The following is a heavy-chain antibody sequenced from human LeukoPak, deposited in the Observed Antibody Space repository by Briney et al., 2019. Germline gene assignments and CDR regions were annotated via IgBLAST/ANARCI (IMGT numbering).Heavy chain of an antibody. J-gene: IGHJ6*04. V-gene: IGHV1-24*01. D-gene: IGHD6-13*01. Sequence: ASVKVSCKVSGYTLTELSMHWVRQAPGKGLEWMGGFDPEDGETIYAQKFQGRVTMTEDTSTDTAYMELSSLRSEGTAVYYCATAGGSSSWRVDVWGKGTTVTVSS. CDR2: FDPEDGET. CDR1: GYTLTELS. CDR3: ATAGGSSSWRVDV.